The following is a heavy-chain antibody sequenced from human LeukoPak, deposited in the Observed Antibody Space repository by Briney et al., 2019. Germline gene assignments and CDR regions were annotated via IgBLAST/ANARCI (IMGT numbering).Heavy chain of an antibody. CDR3: ARGRGCTRSSWYERGRFHH. J-gene: IGHJ5*02. V-gene: IGHV3-20*04. CDR1: GFTFDGYG. CDR2: ITWHGIGT. Sequence: GGSLRLSCAASGFTFDGYGMAWLRQAPGKGLEWMCGITWHGIGTSYVGSVEGRFTIFRDNAENSLYLQIDGLRAEDTAFYYCARGRGCTRSSWYERGRFHHWGQGTMLSLPS. D-gene: IGHD2-2*01.